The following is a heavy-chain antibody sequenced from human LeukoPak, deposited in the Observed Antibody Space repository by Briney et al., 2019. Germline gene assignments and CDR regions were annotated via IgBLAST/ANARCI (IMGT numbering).Heavy chain of an antibody. J-gene: IGHJ4*02. CDR1: GYTFTVYY. Sequence: ASVKVSCKASGYTFTVYYLHWVRQAPGQGLEWMGWINPNSGGTNYAQKFQGRVTMTRDTSISTAYMELSRLRSDDTAVYYCARALLWFGEPSHIDYWGQGTLVTASS. CDR3: ARALLWFGEPSHIDY. V-gene: IGHV1-2*02. D-gene: IGHD3-10*01. CDR2: INPNSGGT.